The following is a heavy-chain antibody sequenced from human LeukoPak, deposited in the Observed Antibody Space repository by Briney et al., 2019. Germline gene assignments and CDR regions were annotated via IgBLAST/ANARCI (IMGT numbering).Heavy chain of an antibody. CDR1: GFTFSSYW. J-gene: IGHJ4*02. Sequence: GGSLRLSCAASGFTFSSYWMHWVRRAPGKGLVWVSRINGDGSTTFYADSVKGRFTISRDNAKNTVYLQMNSLRVEDTAVYYCGSDTVLGYWGQGTLVTASS. CDR3: GSDTVLGY. V-gene: IGHV3-74*01. CDR2: INGDGSTT. D-gene: IGHD5-18*01.